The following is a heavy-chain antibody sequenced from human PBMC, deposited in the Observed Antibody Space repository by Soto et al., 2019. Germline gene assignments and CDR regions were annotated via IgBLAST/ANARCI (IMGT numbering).Heavy chain of an antibody. Sequence: VQLVESGGGVVQPGRSLRLSCAASGFTFSSYAMHWVRQAPGKGLEWVAVISYDGSNKYYADSVKGRFTISRDNSKNTLYLQMNSLRAEDTAVYYCARDEDGKCSGGSCYPSQGRGERIYWGQGTLVTVSS. J-gene: IGHJ4*02. CDR2: ISYDGSNK. CDR3: ARDEDGKCSGGSCYPSQGRGERIY. CDR1: GFTFSSYA. V-gene: IGHV3-30-3*01. D-gene: IGHD2-15*01.